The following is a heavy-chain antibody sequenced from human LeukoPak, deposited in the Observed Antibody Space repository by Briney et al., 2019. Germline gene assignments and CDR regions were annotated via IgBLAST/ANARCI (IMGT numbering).Heavy chain of an antibody. CDR1: GGSISSGSYC. D-gene: IGHD1-1*01. CDR2: IHTSGNT. CDR3: ARGPYNWNDGIYFYYMDV. V-gene: IGHV4-61*09. Sequence: SETLSLTCTVSGGSISSGSYCWSWIRQPAGKGLEWIGHIHTSGNTNYNPSLKSRLTMSVDTSKNQFSLKLSSVTAADTAVYYCARGPYNWNDGIYFYYMDVWGKGTTVTISS. J-gene: IGHJ6*03.